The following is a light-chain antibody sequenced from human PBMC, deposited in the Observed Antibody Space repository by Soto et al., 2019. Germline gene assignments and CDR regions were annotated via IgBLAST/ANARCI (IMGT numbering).Light chain of an antibody. CDR1: QGISEY. CDR2: GAS. Sequence: DIQMAQSPSSLSASIGDRVTITCRASQGISEYLAWYQQRPGNAPNLLFYGASILQSGVPSRFSGSGSGTHFTLTISSLQPEDVATYYCHSYNSIPRTFGQGTTVEIK. V-gene: IGKV1-27*01. CDR3: HSYNSIPRT. J-gene: IGKJ1*01.